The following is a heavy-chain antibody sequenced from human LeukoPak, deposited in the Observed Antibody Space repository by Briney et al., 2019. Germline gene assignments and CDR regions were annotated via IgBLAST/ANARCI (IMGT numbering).Heavy chain of an antibody. J-gene: IGHJ6*02. V-gene: IGHV1-18*01. CDR2: ISAYNGNT. CDR3: AGHYYDSSYYYYGMDV. Sequence: GASVKVSFKASGYTFTSYGISWVRQAPGQGLEWMGWISAYNGNTNYAQKLQGRVTMTTDTSTSTAYMELRSLRSDDTAVYYCAGHYYDSSYYYYGMDVWGQGTTVTVSS. CDR1: GYTFTSYG. D-gene: IGHD3-22*01.